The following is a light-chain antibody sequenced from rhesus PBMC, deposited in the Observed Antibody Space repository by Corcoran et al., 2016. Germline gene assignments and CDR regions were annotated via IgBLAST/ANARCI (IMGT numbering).Light chain of an antibody. CDR1: QGISSY. Sequence: DIQMTQSPSSLSASVGDRVTITCRASQGISSYLSWYQQNPGKAPKLLIYKASSLQSGVPSRFSGSGSGTEFSLTISSLQPEDFTTYYWQQYSSSPFTFGPGTKLDIK. J-gene: IGKJ3*01. V-gene: IGKV1-43*03. CDR3: QQYSSSPFT. CDR2: KAS.